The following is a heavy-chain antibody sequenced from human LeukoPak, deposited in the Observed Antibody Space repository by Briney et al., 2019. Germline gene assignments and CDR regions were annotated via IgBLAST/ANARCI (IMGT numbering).Heavy chain of an antibody. CDR2: VNPNSGGT. CDR3: ARAYGSGSSYHPDY. Sequence: ASVKVSCKASGYTFTAYYMHWVRQAPGQVLERMGWVNPNSGGTNSSQKFQDRVTLTRDTSISTAYMELGSLRSDDTAIYYCARAYGSGSSYHPDYWGQGTLVTVSS. CDR1: GYTFTAYY. D-gene: IGHD3-10*01. J-gene: IGHJ4*02. V-gene: IGHV1-2*02.